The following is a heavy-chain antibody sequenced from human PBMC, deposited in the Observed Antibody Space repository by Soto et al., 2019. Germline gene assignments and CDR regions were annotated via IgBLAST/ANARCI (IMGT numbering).Heavy chain of an antibody. CDR2: IIPIFGTA. D-gene: IGHD2-8*01. V-gene: IGHV1-69*13. CDR1: GGTFSSYA. CDR3: ARDGVSPRGYYGMDV. Sequence: SVKVSCKASGGTFSSYAISWVRQAPGQGLEWMGGIIPIFGTANYAQKFQGRVTITADESTSTAYMELSSLRSEDTAVYYCARDGVSPRGYYGMDVWGQGTTVTVSS. J-gene: IGHJ6*02.